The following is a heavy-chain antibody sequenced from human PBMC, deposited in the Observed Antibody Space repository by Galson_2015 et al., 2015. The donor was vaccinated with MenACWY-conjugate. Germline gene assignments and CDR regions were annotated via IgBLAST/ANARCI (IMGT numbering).Heavy chain of an antibody. Sequence: SLRLSCAASGFTFSTYWMHWVRQAPGKGLVWVSRINSDGRSTRYAETAQGRFTIARDNAKNTLYMQMNSQRAEDTAVYYCARLGGNYRTAPTFHYWGQGTLVTVSS. CDR2: INSDGRST. CDR3: ARLGGNYRTAPTFHY. CDR1: GFTFSTYW. J-gene: IGHJ4*02. D-gene: IGHD1-26*01. V-gene: IGHV3-74*01.